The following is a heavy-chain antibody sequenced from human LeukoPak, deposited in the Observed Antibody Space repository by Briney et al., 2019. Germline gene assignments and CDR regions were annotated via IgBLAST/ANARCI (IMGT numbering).Heavy chain of an antibody. D-gene: IGHD2-2*01. CDR1: GFTFSSYA. J-gene: IGHJ4*02. CDR3: AKVPGVVPAHYFDY. V-gene: IGHV3-23*01. Sequence: GGSLRLSCAASGFTFSSYAMNWVRQAPGKGLEWVSATGSTGVSTFYADSVKGRFTVSRDNSKNTLSLQMNSLRAEDTAVYYCAKVPGVVPAHYFDYWGQGILVTVSS. CDR2: TGSTGVST.